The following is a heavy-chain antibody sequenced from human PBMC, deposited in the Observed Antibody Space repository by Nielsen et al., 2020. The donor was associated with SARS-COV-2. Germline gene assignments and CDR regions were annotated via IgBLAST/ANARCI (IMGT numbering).Heavy chain of an antibody. J-gene: IGHJ4*02. Sequence: WIRQPPGKGLEWVSAISGSGGSTYYADSVKGRFTISRDNSKNTLYLQMNSLRAEDTAVYYCARIAARGFDYWGQGTLVTVSS. V-gene: IGHV3-23*01. CDR2: ISGSGGST. D-gene: IGHD6-6*01. CDR3: ARIAARGFDY.